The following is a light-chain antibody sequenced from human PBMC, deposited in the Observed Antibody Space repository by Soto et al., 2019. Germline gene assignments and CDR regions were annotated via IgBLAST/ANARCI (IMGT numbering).Light chain of an antibody. Sequence: DIVLTQSPGTLSLSPGERATLSCRASQTVSSSYLAWYQQKPGQAPRLLIYAASSRATDIPDRFSASGSGTDFTLTISRLEPEDFALYYCQQYGNSPPLTFGGGTKVEIK. CDR3: QQYGNSPPLT. J-gene: IGKJ4*01. CDR2: AAS. CDR1: QTVSSSY. V-gene: IGKV3-20*01.